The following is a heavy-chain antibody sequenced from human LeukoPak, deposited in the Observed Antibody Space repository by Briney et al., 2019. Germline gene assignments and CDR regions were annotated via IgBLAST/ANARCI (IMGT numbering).Heavy chain of an antibody. CDR2: ISWNSTSV. J-gene: IGHJ4*02. Sequence: GRSLRLSCEASGFTFDDYGMHWVRQAPGKGLEWVSTISWNSTSVGYVDSVKGRFTISRDNAKKTLYLQMNSLRPEDTALYYCAKDYGYSSSWYDYWGQGTLVAVSS. CDR3: AKDYGYSSSWYDY. CDR1: GFTFDDYG. V-gene: IGHV3-9*01. D-gene: IGHD6-13*01.